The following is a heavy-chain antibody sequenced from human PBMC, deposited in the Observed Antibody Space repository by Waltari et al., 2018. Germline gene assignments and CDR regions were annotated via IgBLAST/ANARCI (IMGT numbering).Heavy chain of an antibody. CDR2: ISDRSDSI. CDR1: GFSFSTSE. D-gene: IGHD2-8*01. V-gene: IGHV3-48*03. CDR3: GRYLNM. Sequence: EVQVVESGGGLVQPGGSLRLSCVASGFSFSTSEMNWVRQSPGKGLEWVAHISDRSDSIYYGDSVKGRFTISRDNAGNSLYLQMNNLRAEDTAIYYFGRYLNMWGLGTMVTVSS. J-gene: IGHJ3*02.